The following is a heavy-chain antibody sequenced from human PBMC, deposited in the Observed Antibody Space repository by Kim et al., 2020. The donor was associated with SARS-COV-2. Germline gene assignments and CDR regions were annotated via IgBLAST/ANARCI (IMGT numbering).Heavy chain of an antibody. J-gene: IGHJ6*02. D-gene: IGHD1-26*01. V-gene: IGHV3-15*01. CDR2: IKSKTDGGTT. Sequence: GGSLRLSCAASGFTFSNAWMSWVRQAPGKGLEWVGRIKSKTDGGTTDYAAPVKGRFTISRDDSKNTLYLQMNSLKTEDTAVYYCTTDLGRMYGMDVWGQGTTVTVSS. CDR3: TTDLGRMYGMDV. CDR1: GFTFSNAW.